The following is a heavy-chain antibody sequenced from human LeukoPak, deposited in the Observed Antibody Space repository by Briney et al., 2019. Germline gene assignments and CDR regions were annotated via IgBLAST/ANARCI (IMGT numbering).Heavy chain of an antibody. Sequence: ASVKVSCKASGYSFTSYDIQWVRQAPGQGLEWMGWINGGSGNTKYSERFQGRVTITRDTSASTAYMELSSLRSEDTAVYYCARVLQPQNWFDPWGQGTLVTVSS. CDR3: ARVLQPQNWFDP. J-gene: IGHJ5*02. CDR1: GYSFTSYD. V-gene: IGHV1-3*01. CDR2: INGGSGNT.